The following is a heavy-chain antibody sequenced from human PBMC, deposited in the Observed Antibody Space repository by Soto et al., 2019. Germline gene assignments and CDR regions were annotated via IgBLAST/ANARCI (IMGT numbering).Heavy chain of an antibody. CDR1: GFTVSSNY. V-gene: IGHV3-53*01. CDR2: IYSGGST. Sequence: GGSLRLSCAASGFTVSSNYMSWVRQAPGKGLEWVSVIYSGGSTYYADSVKGRFTISRDNSKNTLYLQMYSLRAEDTAVYYCVRDGVGDTTFFGYYDYWGQGTLVTVSS. J-gene: IGHJ4*02. CDR3: VRDGVGDTTFFGYYDY. D-gene: IGHD1-26*01.